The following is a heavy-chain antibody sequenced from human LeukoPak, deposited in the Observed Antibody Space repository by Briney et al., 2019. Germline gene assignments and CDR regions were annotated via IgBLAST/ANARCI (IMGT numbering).Heavy chain of an antibody. CDR2: ISSSSSYI. CDR3: ARGANNYGDGVDY. Sequence: GGSLRLSCAASGFTFSRYSMNWVRQAPGKGLEWVSCISSSSSYIDYADSVKGRVTISRDNAKSSLYLQMNSLRAEDTAVYYCARGANNYGDGVDYWGQGTLVTVSS. CDR1: GFTFSRYS. J-gene: IGHJ4*02. D-gene: IGHD4-17*01. V-gene: IGHV3-21*01.